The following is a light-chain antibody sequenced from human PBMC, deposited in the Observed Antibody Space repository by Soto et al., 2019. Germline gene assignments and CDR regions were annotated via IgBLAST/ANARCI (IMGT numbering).Light chain of an antibody. CDR2: GAS. CDR1: QSVTSSY. J-gene: IGKJ2*01. CDR3: HQYGLSPRHP. Sequence: EIVLTQSPGTLSLSPGERATLSCRASQSVTSSYLAWYQQKPGQAPRLLIYGASSRATGVPNRFSGSGSGTDFTLTISSLEPEDFAVYYCHQYGLSPRHPFGQGTKVDNK. V-gene: IGKV3-20*01.